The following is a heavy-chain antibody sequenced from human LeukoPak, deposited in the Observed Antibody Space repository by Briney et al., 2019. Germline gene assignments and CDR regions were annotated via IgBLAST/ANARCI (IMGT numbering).Heavy chain of an antibody. CDR2: ISGSGGST. CDR1: GFTFSSYA. Sequence: PGGSLRLSCAASGFTFSSYAMSWVRQAPGKGLEWVSAISGSGGSTYYADSEKGRFTISRDNSKNTLYLQMNSLRAEDTAVYYCAKDRAQGPLVPPANDYWGQGTLVTVSS. V-gene: IGHV3-23*01. D-gene: IGHD6-13*01. CDR3: AKDRAQGPLVPPANDY. J-gene: IGHJ4*02.